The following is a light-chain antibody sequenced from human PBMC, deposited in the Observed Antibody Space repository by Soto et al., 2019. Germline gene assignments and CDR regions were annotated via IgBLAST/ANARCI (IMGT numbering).Light chain of an antibody. CDR2: AAS. CDR3: QQYNSYSRK. J-gene: IGKJ1*01. V-gene: IGKV1-16*01. Sequence: DIQVTQSPASVSASVLDRVTITCLASQDIAAYLAWYQHKPGRAPELLIHAASSLQSGVPSRFSGSGSGTEFTLTISSLQPDDFATYYCQQYNSYSRKFGQGTKVDIK. CDR1: QDIAAY.